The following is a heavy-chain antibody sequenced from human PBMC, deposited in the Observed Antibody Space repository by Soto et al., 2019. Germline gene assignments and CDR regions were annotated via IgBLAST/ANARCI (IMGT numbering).Heavy chain of an antibody. CDR3: ARGRVDFGY. V-gene: IGHV3-7*01. CDR1: GFTFSSYW. Sequence: EVQLVESGGGLVQPGGSLRLSCAASGFTFSSYWMSWVRQAPGEGLEWVANIKQDGSENYFVDSVKGRFTISRDNAKNSLYLHMNSLRVEDTAVYYCARGRVDFGYWGQGILVTVSS. CDR2: IKQDGSEN. J-gene: IGHJ4*02. D-gene: IGHD3-3*01.